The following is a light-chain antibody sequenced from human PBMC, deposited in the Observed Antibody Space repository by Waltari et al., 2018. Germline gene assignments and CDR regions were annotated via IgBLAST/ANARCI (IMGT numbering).Light chain of an antibody. Sequence: DIVMTQSPLSLSVTPGEPASISCRSRQSLLHTSGNTFLDGYLQKPGQSPQILLYLISNRSPGVPDRFRGSGLGTDFTLKISRVEAEVVGGYFGMQTRQTSWTFGQGTKVEIK. CDR1: QSLLHTSGNTF. V-gene: IGKV2-28*01. CDR2: LIS. CDR3: MQTRQTSWT. J-gene: IGKJ1*01.